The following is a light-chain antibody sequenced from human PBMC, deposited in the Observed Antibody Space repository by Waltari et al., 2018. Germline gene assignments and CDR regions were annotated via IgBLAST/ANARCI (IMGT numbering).Light chain of an antibody. J-gene: IGLJ3*02. CDR1: SLRSYY. Sequence: SSELTQDPAVSVALGQTVRITCQGDSLRSYYASWYQQKPGQAPVLVIYGKNNRPSGIPDRFSGSSSGNTASLTITGAQAEDEADYYCNSRDSSGNPFVFGGGTKLTVL. CDR2: GKN. V-gene: IGLV3-19*01. CDR3: NSRDSSGNPFV.